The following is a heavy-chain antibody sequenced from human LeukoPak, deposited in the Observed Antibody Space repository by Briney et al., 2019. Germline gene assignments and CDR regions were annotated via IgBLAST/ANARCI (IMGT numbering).Heavy chain of an antibody. CDR1: GFTFSSYS. D-gene: IGHD3-22*01. CDR3: ARDVVGYYDSSGYYLSAFDI. V-gene: IGHV3-21*01. J-gene: IGHJ3*02. CDR2: ISSSSNYI. Sequence: GGSLRLSCAASGFTFSSYSMNWVRQAPGKGLEWVSSISSSSNYIYYADSVKGRFIISRNNAWNSLYLQLNSLRAEDTAVYYCARDVVGYYDSSGYYLSAFDIWGQGTMVTVSS.